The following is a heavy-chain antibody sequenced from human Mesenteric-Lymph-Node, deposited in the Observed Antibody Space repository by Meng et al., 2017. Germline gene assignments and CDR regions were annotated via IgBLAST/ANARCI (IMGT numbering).Heavy chain of an antibody. CDR3: ARERYDYVWGSYRYGMDV. CDR1: GYTFTTYA. V-gene: IGHV1-3*04. J-gene: IGHJ6*02. Sequence: ASVKVSCKASGYTFTTYAVQWVRQAPGQRLEWMGWISTGNGNTKYSQKFQGRVTMTRDTSISTAYMELSRLRSDDTAVYYCARERYDYVWGSYRYGMDVWGQGTTVTVSS. D-gene: IGHD3-16*01. CDR2: ISTGNGNT.